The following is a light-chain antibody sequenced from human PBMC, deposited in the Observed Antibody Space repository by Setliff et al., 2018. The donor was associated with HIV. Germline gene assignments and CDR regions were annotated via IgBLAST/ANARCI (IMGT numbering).Light chain of an antibody. CDR2: DVS. V-gene: IGLV2-11*01. CDR3: CSYAGSYTDV. Sequence: QSALTQPRSVSGSPGQSVTISCTGTSSDVGGYNYVSWYQQHPGKAPKLRIYDVSKRPSGVPDRFSGSKSGNTASLTIPGLQAEDEADYYCCSYAGSYTDVFGTGTKVTV. J-gene: IGLJ1*01. CDR1: SSDVGGYNY.